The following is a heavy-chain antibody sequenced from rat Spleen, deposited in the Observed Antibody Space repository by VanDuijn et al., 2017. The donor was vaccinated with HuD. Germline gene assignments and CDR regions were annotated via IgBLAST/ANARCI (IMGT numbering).Heavy chain of an antibody. J-gene: IGHJ2*01. V-gene: IGHV5-31*01. Sequence: EVQLVESGGGLVQPGRSLKLSCAASGFTFSNYYMTWIRQAPGKGLEWVASITNTGGSTYYPDSVKGRFTISRDKEKSTLYLQINSLRSEETATYYCKRDLYGYWGQGVMVTVSS. CDR3: KRDLYGY. CDR2: ITNTGGST. CDR1: GFTFSNYY. D-gene: IGHD1-11*01.